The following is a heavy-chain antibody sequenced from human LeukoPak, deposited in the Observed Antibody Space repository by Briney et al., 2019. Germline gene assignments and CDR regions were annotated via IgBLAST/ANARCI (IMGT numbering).Heavy chain of an antibody. CDR3: ARQYGTTPFYFYYGMDV. J-gene: IGHJ6*02. V-gene: IGHV1-69*01. D-gene: IGHD4-11*01. CDR1: GGTFSSYA. CDR2: IIPIFGTA. Sequence: GSSVKVSCKASGGTFSSYAISWVRQAPGQGLEWMGGIIPIFGTANYAQKFQGRVTITADESTSTAYMELSSLRSEDTAVYYCARQYGTTPFYFYYGMDVWGQGTTVTVSS.